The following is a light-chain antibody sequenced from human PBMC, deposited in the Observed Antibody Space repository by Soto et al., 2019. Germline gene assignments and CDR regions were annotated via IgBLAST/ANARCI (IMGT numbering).Light chain of an antibody. CDR2: GNS. CDR3: QSYDSSLSAPYV. Sequence: HSVLTQPPSLSGAPGQRVTISCTGSSSNIGAGYDVHWYQQLPGTAPKLLIYGNSNRPSGVPDRFSGSKSGTSASLAITGLQAEDEADYYCQSYDSSLSAPYVFGTGTKVTVL. V-gene: IGLV1-40*01. CDR1: SSNIGAGYD. J-gene: IGLJ1*01.